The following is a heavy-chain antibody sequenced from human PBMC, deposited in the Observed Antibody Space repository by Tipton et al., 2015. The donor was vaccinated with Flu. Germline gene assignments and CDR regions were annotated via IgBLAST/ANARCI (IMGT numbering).Heavy chain of an antibody. CDR3: ARRSFSKTGTSKSGAFDV. J-gene: IGHJ3*01. D-gene: IGHD1-7*01. CDR2: IYTNGVT. CDR1: GASVSSGNNY. Sequence: TLSLTCTVSGASVSSGNNYWGWIRQPAGKGLEWIGRIYTNGVTGYNPSLKSRVTISLDTSKNQFSLKLSSVTATDTAVYYCARRSFSKTGTSKSGAFDVWGQGTMVTVSS. V-gene: IGHV4-61*02.